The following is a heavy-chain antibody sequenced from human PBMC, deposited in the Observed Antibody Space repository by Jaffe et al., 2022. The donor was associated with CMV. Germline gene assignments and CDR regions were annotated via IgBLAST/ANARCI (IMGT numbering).Heavy chain of an antibody. CDR1: GFTFSSYS. Sequence: EVQLVESGGGLVKPGGSLRLSCAASGFTFSSYSMNWVRQAPGKGLEWVSSISSSSSYIYYADSVKGRFTISRDNAKNSLYLQMNSLRAEDTAVYYCARTRDPLYSSGWYDGGGFDYWGQGTLVTVSS. D-gene: IGHD6-19*01. CDR2: ISSSSSYI. J-gene: IGHJ4*02. V-gene: IGHV3-21*01. CDR3: ARTRDPLYSSGWYDGGGFDY.